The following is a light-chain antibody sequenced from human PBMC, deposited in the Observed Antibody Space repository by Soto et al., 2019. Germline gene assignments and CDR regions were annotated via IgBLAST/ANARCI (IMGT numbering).Light chain of an antibody. CDR3: SSYTNSSTLV. CDR2: DDS. Sequence: QSALTQPASVSGSPGQSITISCTGTSSDVGTYNLVSWYQQHPGKAPKLFIYDDSNRPSGISNRFSGSKSGNTASLTISGLQAEDEAFYYCSSYTNSSTLVFGGGTKVTVL. CDR1: SSDVGTYNL. J-gene: IGLJ3*02. V-gene: IGLV2-14*02.